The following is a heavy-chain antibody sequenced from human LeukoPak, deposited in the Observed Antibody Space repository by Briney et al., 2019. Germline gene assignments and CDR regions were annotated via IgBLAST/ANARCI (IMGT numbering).Heavy chain of an antibody. CDR2: ISGSGGGP. D-gene: IGHD3-10*01. CDR3: AKKVELLAGWFDT. V-gene: IGHV3-23*01. Sequence: PGGSLRLSCAVSGFTLSYYGMSWVRQAPGKGLEWVSSISGSGGGPHYADSVKGRFTISRDNSKNTLFLQMNSLRVEDTAIYYCAKKVELLAGWFDTWGQGTLVTVSS. J-gene: IGHJ5*02. CDR1: GFTLSYYG.